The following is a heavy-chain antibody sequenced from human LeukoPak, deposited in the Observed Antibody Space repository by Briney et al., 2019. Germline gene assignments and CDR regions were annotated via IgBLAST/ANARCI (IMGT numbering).Heavy chain of an antibody. CDR3: ARDLHGSRGEFDY. J-gene: IGHJ4*02. CDR1: GDSVSSNSVI. D-gene: IGHD3-10*01. V-gene: IGHV6-1*01. Sequence: SQTLLLTCDISGDSVSSNSVIWNWIRQSPSRGLEWLGRTYYKSKWYNDYATSVQSRITINSDTSRNQFSLQLNSVTSEDTAVYYCARDLHGSRGEFDYWGQGTLVTVSS. CDR2: TYYKSKWYN.